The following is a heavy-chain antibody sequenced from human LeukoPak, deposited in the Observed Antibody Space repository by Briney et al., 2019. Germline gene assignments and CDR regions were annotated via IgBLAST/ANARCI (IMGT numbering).Heavy chain of an antibody. V-gene: IGHV4-59*01. CDR3: ARHRRYCSGGSCYLNWFDP. CDR2: IYYSGST. Sequence: SETLSLTCTVSGGSISNYYWSWIRQPPGKGLEWIGYIYYSGSTNYNPSLKSRVTISVDTSKNQFSLKLSSVTAADTAVYYCARHRRYCSGGSCYLNWFDPWGQGTLVTVSS. D-gene: IGHD2-15*01. CDR1: GGSISNYY. J-gene: IGHJ5*02.